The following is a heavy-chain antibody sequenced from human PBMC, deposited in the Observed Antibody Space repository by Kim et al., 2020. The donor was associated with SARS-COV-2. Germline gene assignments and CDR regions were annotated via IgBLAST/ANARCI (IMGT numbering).Heavy chain of an antibody. CDR1: GGSISSYY. J-gene: IGHJ4*02. V-gene: IGHV4-59*01. Sequence: SETLSLTCTVSGGSISSYYWSWIRQPPGKGLEWIGYIYYSGSTNYNPSLKSRVTISVDTSKNQFSLKLSSVTAADTAVYYCARGGEDFGTFDYWGQGTLVTVSS. CDR3: ARGGEDFGTFDY. CDR2: IYYSGST. D-gene: IGHD3-16*01.